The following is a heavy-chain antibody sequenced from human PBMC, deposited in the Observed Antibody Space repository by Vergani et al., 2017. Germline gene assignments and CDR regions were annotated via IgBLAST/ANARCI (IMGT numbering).Heavy chain of an antibody. V-gene: IGHV3-11*05. CDR2: ISSSSSYT. CDR1: GFTFSDYY. CDR3: ASLCVGSIAAAGTDY. Sequence: QVQLVESGGGLVKPGGSLRLSCAASGFTFSDYYMSWIRQAPGKGLEWVSYISSSSSYTNYADSVKGRFTISRDNAKNSLYLQMNSLRAEDTAVYYCASLCVGSIAAAGTDYWGQGTLVTVSS. D-gene: IGHD6-13*01. J-gene: IGHJ4*02.